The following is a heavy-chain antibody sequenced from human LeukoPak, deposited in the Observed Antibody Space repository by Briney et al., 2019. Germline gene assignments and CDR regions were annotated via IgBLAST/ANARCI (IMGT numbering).Heavy chain of an antibody. D-gene: IGHD6-19*01. CDR3: ALRASSGWLSIDY. V-gene: IGHV4-34*01. CDR2: INHSGST. CDR1: GGSFSGYY. J-gene: IGHJ4*02. Sequence: PSETLSLTCAVYGGSFSGYYWSWIRQPPGKGLERIGEINHSGSTNYNPSLKSRVTISVDTSKNQFSLKLSSVTAADTAVYYCALRASSGWLSIDYWGQGTLVTVSS.